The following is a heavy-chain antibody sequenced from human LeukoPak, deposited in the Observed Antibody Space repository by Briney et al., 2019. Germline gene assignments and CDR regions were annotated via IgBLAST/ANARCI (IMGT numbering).Heavy chain of an antibody. V-gene: IGHV3-23*01. CDR2: ISGSGGST. CDR3: AKLTFYYDSSGGDY. CDR1: GFTFSSYA. J-gene: IGHJ4*02. Sequence: GRSLRHSCAASGFTFSSYAMSWVRQAPGKGLEWVSAISGSGGSTYYADSVKGRFTISRDNSKNTLYLQMNSLRAKDTAVYYCAKLTFYYDSSGGDYWGQGTLVTVSS. D-gene: IGHD3-22*01.